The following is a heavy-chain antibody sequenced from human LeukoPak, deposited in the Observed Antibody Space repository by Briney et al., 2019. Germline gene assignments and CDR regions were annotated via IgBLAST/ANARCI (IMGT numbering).Heavy chain of an antibody. D-gene: IGHD6-19*01. J-gene: IGHJ4*02. V-gene: IGHV3-30*02. Sequence: GGSLRLSCAASGFTFSSYGMHWVRQAPGKGLEWVAFIRYDGSNKYYADSAKGRFTISRDNSKNTLYLQMDSLRAEDTAVYYCAKDLYSSSLFDYWGQGTLVTVSS. CDR2: IRYDGSNK. CDR1: GFTFSSYG. CDR3: AKDLYSSSLFDY.